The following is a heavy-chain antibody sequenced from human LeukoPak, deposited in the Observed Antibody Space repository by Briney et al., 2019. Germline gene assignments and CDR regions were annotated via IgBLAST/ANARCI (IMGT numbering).Heavy chain of an antibody. Sequence: GGSLRLSCAASGFTFSSYWMSWVRQAPGKGLEWVANIKQDGGEKYYVDSVKGRFTISRDNAKNSLYLQMNSLRAEDTAVYYCARAAYDYVWGSYRYIDYFDYWGQGTLVTVSS. CDR3: ARAAYDYVWGSYRYIDYFDY. V-gene: IGHV3-7*03. D-gene: IGHD3-16*02. J-gene: IGHJ4*02. CDR1: GFTFSSYW. CDR2: IKQDGGEK.